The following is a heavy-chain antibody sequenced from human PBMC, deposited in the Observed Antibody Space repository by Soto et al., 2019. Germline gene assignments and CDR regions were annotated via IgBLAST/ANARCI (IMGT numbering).Heavy chain of an antibody. CDR2: INHSGNT. V-gene: IGHV4-34*01. CDR3: ARHHVRGRTIAGAAEF. CDR1: GKSLSGYY. J-gene: IGHJ4*02. Sequence: SETLSLTCAVYGKSLSGYYWSWIRQPPGKALEWIGEINHSGNTNYNPSLKGRVTISVDTSKNQLFLNLSSVTAADTAMYYCARHHVRGRTIAGAAEFWGQGTLVTAPQ. D-gene: IGHD1-26*01.